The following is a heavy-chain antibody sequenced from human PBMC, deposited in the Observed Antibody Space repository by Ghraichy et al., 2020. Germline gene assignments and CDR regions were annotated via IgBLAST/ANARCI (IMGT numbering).Heavy chain of an antibody. CDR1: GGSISGYY. CDR3: ARFVGCSNGPCYGDYNWFDP. J-gene: IGHJ5*02. D-gene: IGHD2-8*01. CDR2: IYSSGAT. V-gene: IGHV4-4*09. Sequence: SETLSLTCTVSGGSISGYYWSWIRQPPEKGLEWIGYIYSSGATNYNSSLRSRVTISLDTSKNQFSLKLNSVTAADTAVYYCARFVGCSNGPCYGDYNWFDPWGQGILVTVSS.